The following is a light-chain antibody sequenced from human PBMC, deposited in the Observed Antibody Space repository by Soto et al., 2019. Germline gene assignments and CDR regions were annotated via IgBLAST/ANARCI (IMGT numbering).Light chain of an antibody. Sequence: EIVMTQSPATLSVSPGERATLSCRASQSVNSNLAWYQQKPGQAPRLLIYGASTRATGIPARFSGSGSGTEFILTISSLQSEDFALYYCQQYNNWPPLTFGGGTKVEIK. J-gene: IGKJ4*01. CDR2: GAS. CDR1: QSVNSN. V-gene: IGKV3-15*01. CDR3: QQYNNWPPLT.